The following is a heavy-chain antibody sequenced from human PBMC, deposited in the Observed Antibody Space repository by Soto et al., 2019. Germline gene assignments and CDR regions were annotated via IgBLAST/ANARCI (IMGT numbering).Heavy chain of an antibody. Sequence: PGGSLRLSCAASGFTFSSYDMHWVRQATGKGLEWVSAIGTAGDTYYPGSVKGRFTISRENAKNSLYLQMNSLRAEDTAVYYCARDIKVYYYGSGSLRTGDYYYYGMGVWGQGTTVTVSS. V-gene: IGHV3-13*04. J-gene: IGHJ6*02. CDR3: ARDIKVYYYGSGSLRTGDYYYYGMGV. D-gene: IGHD3-10*01. CDR2: IGTAGDT. CDR1: GFTFSSYD.